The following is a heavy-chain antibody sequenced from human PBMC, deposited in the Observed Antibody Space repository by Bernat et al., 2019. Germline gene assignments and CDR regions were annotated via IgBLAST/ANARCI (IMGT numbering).Heavy chain of an antibody. D-gene: IGHD2/OR15-2a*01. CDR1: GYTFTTYD. V-gene: IGHV1-18*01. CDR3: ARSTSWAFDY. J-gene: IGHJ4*02. Sequence: QVQLVQSGAEVKKPAASVKVSCKASGYTFTTYDFNWVRQATGQGLEWMGWISAYNGNTGYAQKLQGRVTMTTDTSTSTAYMELRSLRSDDTAVYYCARSTSWAFDYWGQGTLVTVSS. CDR2: ISAYNGNT.